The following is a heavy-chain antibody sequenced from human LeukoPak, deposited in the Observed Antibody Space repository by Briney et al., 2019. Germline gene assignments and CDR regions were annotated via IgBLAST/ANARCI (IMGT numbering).Heavy chain of an antibody. CDR2: IYYSGST. V-gene: IGHV4-59*01. J-gene: IGHJ4*02. CDR1: GGSISSYY. D-gene: IGHD5-18*01. Sequence: KTSETLSLTCTVSGGSISSYYWSWIRQPPGKGLEWIGYIYYSGSTNYNPSLKSRVTISVDTSKNQFSLKLSSVTAADTAVYYCARDGYSYGYDYWGQGTLVTVSS. CDR3: ARDGYSYGYDY.